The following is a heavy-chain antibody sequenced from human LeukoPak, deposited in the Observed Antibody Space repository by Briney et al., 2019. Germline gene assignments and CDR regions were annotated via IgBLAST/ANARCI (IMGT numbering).Heavy chain of an antibody. J-gene: IGHJ5*02. Sequence: ASVKVSFKASGYTCTDYYLHWVRRAPAQGLEWMGLINLNSGGTDYAQKFQGRVTMTRDTSINTAYLELTRLTSDDTAVYYCARVPCLIRSCTASYWFDPWGQGTLVTVFS. CDR3: ARVPCLIRSCTASYWFDP. D-gene: IGHD2-8*02. V-gene: IGHV1-2*02. CDR2: INLNSGGT. CDR1: GYTCTDYY.